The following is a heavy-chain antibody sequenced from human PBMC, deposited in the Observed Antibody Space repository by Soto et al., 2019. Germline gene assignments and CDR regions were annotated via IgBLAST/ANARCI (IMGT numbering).Heavy chain of an antibody. CDR1: GYTFTDSH. J-gene: IGHJ4*02. CDR3: AREGAVVAAATDF. Sequence: QVQLVQSGTEVKKPGASVKVSCKASGYTFTDSHIHWVRQASGQGLEWLGWINPKTGDTNYPQKFQGRITMTRDTSMSTAYMELTNLTSDDTAVYYCAREGAVVAAATDFWGQGTLVTVSS. D-gene: IGHD2-15*01. CDR2: INPKTGDT. V-gene: IGHV1-2*02.